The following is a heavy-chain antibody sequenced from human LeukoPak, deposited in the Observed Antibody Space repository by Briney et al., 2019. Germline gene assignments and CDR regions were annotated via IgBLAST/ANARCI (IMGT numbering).Heavy chain of an antibody. V-gene: IGHV3-21*01. CDR3: ARWDYYDSSGLAFDI. CDR2: ISRSSSYI. D-gene: IGHD3-22*01. CDR1: GFTFNNYN. Sequence: GGPLRLSCAASGFTFNNYNMDWVRQAPGKGLEWVSSISRSSSYIYYADSVRGRFTISRDNAKNSLYLQMNSLRAEDTAVYYCARWDYYDSSGLAFDIWGQGTRVTVSS. J-gene: IGHJ3*02.